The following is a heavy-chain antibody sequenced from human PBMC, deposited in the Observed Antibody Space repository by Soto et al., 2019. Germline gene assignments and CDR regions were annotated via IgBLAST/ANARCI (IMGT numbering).Heavy chain of an antibody. D-gene: IGHD3-10*01. J-gene: IGHJ4*02. Sequence: QVQLVQSGGEVKQPGASVKVSCKTSGYTFTSYGISWVRKAPGQGLEWMGWISGYNGDTKYVQKFQGRVTLTTDTSTNTAYMEVRSWRSDDLAVYYGARDWFGDLAYWGQGTLVTVSS. CDR3: ARDWFGDLAY. CDR2: ISGYNGDT. CDR1: GYTFTSYG. V-gene: IGHV1-18*03.